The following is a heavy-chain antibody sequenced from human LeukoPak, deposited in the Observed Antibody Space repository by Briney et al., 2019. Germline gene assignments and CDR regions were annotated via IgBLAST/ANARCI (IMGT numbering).Heavy chain of an antibody. J-gene: IGHJ4*02. Sequence: GGSLRLSCAASRFTFSNYWMSWVRQAPGKGLEWVANINRDGSKKPYADSMKGRFTISRDNAKESLYLQLNSLRADDAAVYYCAKWGPHCVGDYCPALDSWGQGTLVTVSS. CDR3: AKWGPHCVGDYCPALDS. D-gene: IGHD2-21*02. CDR2: INRDGSKK. CDR1: RFTFSNYW. V-gene: IGHV3-7*01.